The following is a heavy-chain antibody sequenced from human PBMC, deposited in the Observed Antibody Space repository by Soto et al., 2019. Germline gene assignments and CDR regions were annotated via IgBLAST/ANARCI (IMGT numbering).Heavy chain of an antibody. V-gene: IGHV3-30-3*01. Sequence: QVQLVESGGGVVQPGRSLRLSCAASGFTFSSYAMHWVRQAPGKGLEWVAVISYDGSNKYYADSVKGRFTISRDNSKNTLYLQMNSLRAEDTAVYYCARDRNCLDYWGQRTLVTVSS. CDR1: GFTFSSYA. CDR3: ARDRNCLDY. CDR2: ISYDGSNK. J-gene: IGHJ4*02. D-gene: IGHD1-7*01.